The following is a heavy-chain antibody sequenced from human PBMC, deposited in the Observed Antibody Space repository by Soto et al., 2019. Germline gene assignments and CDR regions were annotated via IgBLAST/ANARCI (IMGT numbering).Heavy chain of an antibody. Sequence: GGSLRLSCAASGFTFTTYTMSWVRQAPGKGLEWVSAISGSGGSTYYADSVKGRFTISRDNSKNTLYLQMNSLRAEDTAVYYCAKAIRSARADFDYWGQGTLVTVSS. CDR2: ISGSGGST. J-gene: IGHJ4*02. CDR3: AKAIRSARADFDY. V-gene: IGHV3-23*01. D-gene: IGHD2-15*01. CDR1: GFTFTTYT.